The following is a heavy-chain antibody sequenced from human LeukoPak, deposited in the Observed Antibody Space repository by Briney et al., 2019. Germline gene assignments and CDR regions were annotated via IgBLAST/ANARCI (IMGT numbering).Heavy chain of an antibody. J-gene: IGHJ4*02. V-gene: IGHV1-2*02. Sequence: ASVTVSFKASGYTFTDYYMHWVRQAPGQGLEWMGWINPNSGGTNYAQKFQGRVTMTRDTSISTAYMELSRLRSDDTAVYYCARSNGYNYFDYWGQGTLVTVSS. D-gene: IGHD5-24*01. CDR1: GYTFTDYY. CDR3: ARSNGYNYFDY. CDR2: INPNSGGT.